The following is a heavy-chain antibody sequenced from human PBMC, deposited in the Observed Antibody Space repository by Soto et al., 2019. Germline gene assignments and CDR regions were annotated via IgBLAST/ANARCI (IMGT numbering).Heavy chain of an antibody. D-gene: IGHD1-1*01. CDR1: GGTVASSHW. Sequence: PSETLSLTCGVSGGTVASSHWWSWVRQSPGRGLEWIGNVYHTGDTNFNPSLQSRVTFSVDKSNNQFSLRLTSVTAADTAVYYCARDLWVEPELYYYGMDVWGQGTTVTVSS. CDR2: VYHTGDT. J-gene: IGHJ6*02. CDR3: ARDLWVEPELYYYGMDV. V-gene: IGHV4-4*02.